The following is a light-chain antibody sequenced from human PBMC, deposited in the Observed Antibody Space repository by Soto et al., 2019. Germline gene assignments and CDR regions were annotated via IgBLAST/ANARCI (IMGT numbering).Light chain of an antibody. CDR3: AAWDASLYGPV. V-gene: IGLV1-44*01. CDR1: SSNIGSNT. CDR2: SNN. Sequence: QSVLTQPPSASGTPGQRVTISCSGSSSNIGSNTVNWYQQLPGTAPKLLIYSNNQRPSGVPDRFSGSKSGTSASLAISGLQSEDEADYYCAAWDASLYGPVFGGGTKLTVL. J-gene: IGLJ3*02.